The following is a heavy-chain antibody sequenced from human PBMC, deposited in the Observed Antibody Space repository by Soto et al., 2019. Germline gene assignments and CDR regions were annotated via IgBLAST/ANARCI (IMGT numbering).Heavy chain of an antibody. CDR3: ANAGEPRYCSSTSCSHYYYYGMDV. V-gene: IGHV3-11*01. CDR1: GFTFSDYY. CDR2: ISSSGSTI. J-gene: IGHJ6*02. Sequence: GGSLRLSCAASGFTFSDYYMSWIRQAPGKGLEWVSYISSSGSTIYYADSVKGRFTISRDNAKNSLYLQMNSLRAEDTAVYYCANAGEPRYCSSTSCSHYYYYGMDVWGQGTTVTVS. D-gene: IGHD2-2*01.